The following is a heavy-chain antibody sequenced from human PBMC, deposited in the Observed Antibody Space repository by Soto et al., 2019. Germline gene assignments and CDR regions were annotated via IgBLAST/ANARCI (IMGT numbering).Heavy chain of an antibody. CDR3: ARRGELDY. V-gene: IGHV4-39*01. CDR2: IYYSGST. Sequence: SETLSLTCTVSGGSISSSSYYWGWIRQPPGKGLEWIGSIYYSGSTYYNPSLKSRVTISVDTSKNQFSLKLSSVTAADTAVYYCARRGELDYWGQGTLVTVSS. D-gene: IGHD3-16*01. CDR1: GGSISSSSYY. J-gene: IGHJ4*02.